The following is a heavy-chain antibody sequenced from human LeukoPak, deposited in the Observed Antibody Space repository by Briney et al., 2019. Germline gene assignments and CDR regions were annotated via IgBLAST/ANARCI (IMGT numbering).Heavy chain of an antibody. J-gene: IGHJ6*03. Sequence: GGSLRLSCAGSEFTFSTYSMSWVRQSPGKGLEWVSSIDSGGTFKYYADSVRGRFTVSRDNAQNSLYLQMNSLRAEDTAVYYCAKSSRRSNYDYYYYMDVWGKGTTVTVSS. CDR2: IDSGGTFK. CDR3: AKSSRRSNYDYYYYMDV. D-gene: IGHD4-11*01. CDR1: EFTFSTYS. V-gene: IGHV3-21*01.